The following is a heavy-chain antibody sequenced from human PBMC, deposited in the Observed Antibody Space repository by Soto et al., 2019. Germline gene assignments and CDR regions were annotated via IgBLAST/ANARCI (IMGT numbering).Heavy chain of an antibody. J-gene: IGHJ3*02. CDR1: GGTFSSYT. Sequence: QVQLVQSGAEVKKPGSSVKVSCKASGGTFSSYTISWVRQAPGQGLEWMGRIIPILGIANYAQKFQGRVTITAEKSTSTAYMELSSLRSEDTAVYYCASRRYSSGWEDAFDIWGQGTMVTVSS. CDR2: IIPILGIA. D-gene: IGHD6-19*01. CDR3: ASRRYSSGWEDAFDI. V-gene: IGHV1-69*02.